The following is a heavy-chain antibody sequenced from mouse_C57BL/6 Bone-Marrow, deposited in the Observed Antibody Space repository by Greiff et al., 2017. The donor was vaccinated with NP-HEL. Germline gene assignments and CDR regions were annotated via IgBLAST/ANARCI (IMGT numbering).Heavy chain of an antibody. Sequence: QVQLKQPGAELVKPGASVKLSCKASGYTFTSYWMHWVKQRPGQGLEWIGMIHPNSGSTNYNEKFTSKATLTVDKSSSTAYMQLSSLTSEDSAVYYCAREDYYGSSYWGQGTTLTVSS. CDR2: IHPNSGST. D-gene: IGHD1-1*01. V-gene: IGHV1-64*01. CDR1: GYTFTSYW. CDR3: AREDYYGSSY. J-gene: IGHJ2*01.